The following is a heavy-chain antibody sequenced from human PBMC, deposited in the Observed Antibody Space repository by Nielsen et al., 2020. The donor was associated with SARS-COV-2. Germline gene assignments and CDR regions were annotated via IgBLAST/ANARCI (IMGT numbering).Heavy chain of an antibody. V-gene: IGHV3-9*01. CDR1: GFTLDDYA. Sequence: GGSLRLSCAASGFTLDDYAMHWVRQAPGKGLEWVSGISWNSGSIGYADSVKGRFTISRDNAKNSLYLQMNSLRAEDTALYYCAKLLIAAADAVDYWGQGTLVTVSS. CDR3: AKLLIAAADAVDY. D-gene: IGHD6-13*01. J-gene: IGHJ4*02. CDR2: ISWNSGSI.